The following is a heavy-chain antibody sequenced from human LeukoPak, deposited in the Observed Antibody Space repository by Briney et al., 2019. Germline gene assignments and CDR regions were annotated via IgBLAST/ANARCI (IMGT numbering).Heavy chain of an antibody. D-gene: IGHD6-19*01. CDR3: ARGGNSGWYRSHNWFDP. V-gene: IGHV4-4*07. CDR2: IYTSGST. Sequence: SSETLSLTCTVSGGSISSYYWSWIRQPAGKGLEWIGRIYTSGSTNYNPSLKSRVTISVDTSKNQFSLKLSSVTAADTAVYYCARGGNSGWYRSHNWFDPWGQGTLVTVSS. CDR1: GGSISSYY. J-gene: IGHJ5*02.